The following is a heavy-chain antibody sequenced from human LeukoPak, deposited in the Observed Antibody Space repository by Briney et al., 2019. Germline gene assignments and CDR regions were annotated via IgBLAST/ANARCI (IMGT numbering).Heavy chain of an antibody. V-gene: IGHV4-30-4*01. J-gene: IGHJ5*02. CDR1: SDSISGADYY. CDR2: VYYSGST. Sequence: PSETLSLTCTVSSDSISGADYYWSWIRQPPGKGLEWIAYVYYSGSTYYNPSLKSRLTISVDTSKNQFSLKLNSVTAADTAVYYCARGGGGSSTVTTYWFDPWGQGALVTVSS. D-gene: IGHD4-17*01. CDR3: ARGGGGSSTVTTYWFDP.